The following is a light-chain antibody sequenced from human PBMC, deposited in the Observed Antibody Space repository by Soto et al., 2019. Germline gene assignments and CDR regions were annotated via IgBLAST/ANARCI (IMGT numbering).Light chain of an antibody. CDR2: GAS. CDR1: QSVSRSY. V-gene: IGKV3-20*01. Sequence: EIVLTQSPGTLSFAPGERATLSCRASQSVSRSYLAWYQQKPGQAPRLLIYGASSRATGIPDRFSGSGSGTDFTLTISRLEPEDFAVYYCQQYGSSPLITFGQGTRLEIK. J-gene: IGKJ5*01. CDR3: QQYGSSPLIT.